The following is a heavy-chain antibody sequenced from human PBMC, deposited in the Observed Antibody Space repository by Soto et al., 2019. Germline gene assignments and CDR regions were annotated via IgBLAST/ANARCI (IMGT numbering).Heavy chain of an antibody. D-gene: IGHD3-10*02. J-gene: IGHJ4*02. Sequence: GGSLRLSCAASGFTFSSYAMSWVRQAPGKGLEWVSAISGCGGSTYYADSVKARFTISRDNSKNTLYLQMNSLRAEDTAVYYCAKMFGISICSTPTYYFDYWGQGTLVTVSS. CDR1: GFTFSSYA. V-gene: IGHV3-23*01. CDR3: AKMFGISICSTPTYYFDY. CDR2: ISGCGGST.